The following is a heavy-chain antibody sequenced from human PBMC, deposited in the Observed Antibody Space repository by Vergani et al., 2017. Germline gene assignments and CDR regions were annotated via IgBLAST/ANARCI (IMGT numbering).Heavy chain of an antibody. Sequence: QLQLQESGPGLVKPSETLSLTCTVSGGSITYGAFYWGWIRQSPGKGLEWIGSIYYSENKFYNPSLESRVTLSIDTTKNQFSLKLSSVTAADTAVYYCARGRWWFDPWGQGTLVTVSS. D-gene: IGHD4-23*01. CDR2: IYYSENK. V-gene: IGHV4-39*01. CDR3: ARGRWWFDP. J-gene: IGHJ5*02. CDR1: GGSITYGAFY.